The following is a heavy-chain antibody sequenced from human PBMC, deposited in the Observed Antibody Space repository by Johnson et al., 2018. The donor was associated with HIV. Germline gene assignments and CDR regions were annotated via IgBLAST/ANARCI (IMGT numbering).Heavy chain of an antibody. V-gene: IGHV3-33*06. CDR2: IWYDGREK. CDR1: GFTFSTYG. Sequence: QMQLVESGGGLVQPGGSLRLSCAASGFTFSTYGMHWVRQAPGKGLEWVALIWYDGREKDSADSVKGRFTISRDNSKNTLELEMNSLRVEDTAVYYCAKVVTSSSSWQDDAFDIWGQGTVVTVSS. CDR3: AKVVTSSSSWQDDAFDI. D-gene: IGHD6-13*01. J-gene: IGHJ3*02.